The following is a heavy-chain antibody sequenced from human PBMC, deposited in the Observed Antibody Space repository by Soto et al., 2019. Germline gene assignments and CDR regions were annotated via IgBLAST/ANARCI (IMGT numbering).Heavy chain of an antibody. Sequence: QVQLVQSGAEVKKPGSSVKVSCKASGGTFSSYAISWVRQAPGQGLEWMGGIIPIFGTANYAQKFQGRVTITADESTSTAYMELSSLRSEDTAVYYCARVDDYGDSYSHWYFDLWGRGTLVTVSS. CDR1: GGTFSSYA. CDR2: IIPIFGTA. V-gene: IGHV1-69*12. D-gene: IGHD4-17*01. CDR3: ARVDDYGDSYSHWYFDL. J-gene: IGHJ2*01.